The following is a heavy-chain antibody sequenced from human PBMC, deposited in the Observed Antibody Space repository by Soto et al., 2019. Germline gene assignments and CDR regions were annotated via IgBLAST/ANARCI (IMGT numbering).Heavy chain of an antibody. V-gene: IGHV1-18*01. Sequence: ASVKVSCKASGYTFTNFGTSWVRQAPGQGLEWMGWVTTDKGKTTYAQKFQGRVTMTTDTSTSTAYMELRSLRSDDTAVYYCATRSPAFDYWGQGTLVTAPQ. CDR2: VTTDKGKT. J-gene: IGHJ4*02. CDR3: ATRSPAFDY. CDR1: GYTFTNFG.